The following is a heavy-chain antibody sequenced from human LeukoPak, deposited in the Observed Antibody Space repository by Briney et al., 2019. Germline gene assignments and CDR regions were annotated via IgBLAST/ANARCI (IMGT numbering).Heavy chain of an antibody. CDR1: GGSISSGDYY. CDR3: ARRSPYYDFWSGYPREYYFDY. CDR2: IYYSGST. Sequence: SQTLSLTCTVSGGSISSGDYYWSWIRQPPGKGLEWIGYIYYSGSTYYNPSLKSRVTISVDTSKNQFSLKLSSVTAADTAVYYCARRSPYYDFWSGYPREYYFDYWGQGTLVTVSS. V-gene: IGHV4-30-4*01. D-gene: IGHD3-3*01. J-gene: IGHJ4*02.